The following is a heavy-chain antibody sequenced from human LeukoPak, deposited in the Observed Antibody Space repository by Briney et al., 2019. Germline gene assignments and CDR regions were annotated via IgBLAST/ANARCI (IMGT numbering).Heavy chain of an antibody. J-gene: IGHJ4*02. D-gene: IGHD6-13*01. CDR1: GFTFSSYG. CDR3: ARVGRRIAAAGYFDY. V-gene: IGHV3-33*01. CDR2: IWYDGSNK. Sequence: GRSLRLSCAASGFTFSSYGMHWVRQAPGKGLEWVAVIWYDGSNKYYADSVKGRFTISRDNSKNTLYLQMNSLRAEDTAVYYCARVGRRIAAAGYFDYWGRGTLVTVSS.